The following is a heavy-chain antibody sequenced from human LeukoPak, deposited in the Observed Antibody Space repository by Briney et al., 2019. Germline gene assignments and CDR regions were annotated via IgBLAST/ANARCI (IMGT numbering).Heavy chain of an antibody. CDR1: GGSFSGYY. Sequence: SETLSLTCAVYGGSFSGYYWSWIRQPPGKGLEWIGEINHSGSTNYNPSLKSRVTISVDTSKNQFSLKLSSVTAADTAVYYCARGRPVITMIVVVITGANAFDIWGQGTMVTVSS. CDR3: ARGRPVITMIVVVITGANAFDI. J-gene: IGHJ3*02. CDR2: INHSGST. D-gene: IGHD3-22*01. V-gene: IGHV4-34*01.